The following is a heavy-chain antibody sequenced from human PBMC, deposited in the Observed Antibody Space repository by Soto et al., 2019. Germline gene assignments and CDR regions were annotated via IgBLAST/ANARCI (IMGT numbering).Heavy chain of an antibody. CDR1: GGSISSYY. CDR3: AREARAAPFDAFDI. CDR2: IYYSGST. D-gene: IGHD6-6*01. Sequence: PSETLSLTCTVSGGSISSYYWSWIRQPPGKGLEWIGYIYYSGSTNYNPSLKSRVTISVDTSKNQFSLKLSSVTAAVTAVYYCAREARAAPFDAFDIWGQGTMVTVSS. J-gene: IGHJ3*02. V-gene: IGHV4-59*01.